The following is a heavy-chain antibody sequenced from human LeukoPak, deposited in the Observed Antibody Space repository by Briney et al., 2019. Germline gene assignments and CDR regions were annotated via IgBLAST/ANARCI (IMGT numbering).Heavy chain of an antibody. CDR1: GYTFTSYY. J-gene: IGHJ3*02. CDR2: INPSGGST. V-gene: IGHV1-46*01. Sequence: ASVKVSCRASGYTFTSYYMHWVRQAPGQGLEWMGIINPSGGSTSYAQKFQGRVTMTRDMSTSTVYMELSSLRSEDTAVYYCARSSYGGKPETRGVFDIWGQGTMVTVSS. CDR3: ARSSYGGKPETRGVFDI. D-gene: IGHD4-23*01.